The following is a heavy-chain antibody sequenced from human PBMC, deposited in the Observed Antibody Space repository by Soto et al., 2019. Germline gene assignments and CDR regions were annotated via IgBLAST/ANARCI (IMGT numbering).Heavy chain of an antibody. J-gene: IGHJ4*02. CDR2: IYSGGST. Sequence: GGSLRLSCAASGFTVSSNYMSWVRQAPGKGLEWVSVIYSGGSTYYADSVKGRFTISRDNSKNTLYLQMNSLRAEDTAVYYCASPTAGGAQLIPLVYWGQGTLVTVSS. CDR1: GFTVSSNY. V-gene: IGHV3-66*01. D-gene: IGHD6-6*01. CDR3: ASPTAGGAQLIPLVY.